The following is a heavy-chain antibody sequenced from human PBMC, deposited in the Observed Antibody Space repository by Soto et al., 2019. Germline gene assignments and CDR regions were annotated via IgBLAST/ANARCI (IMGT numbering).Heavy chain of an antibody. D-gene: IGHD3-22*01. CDR1: GDSISSSHYY. CDR2: IYYTGNN. J-gene: IGHJ4*02. V-gene: IGHV4-30-4*01. CDR3: ARESKQNYDSSPLNGCFDS. Sequence: SETLSLTCTVSGDSISSSHYYWTWIRPPPGQGLEWVGYIYYTGNNFYNPALKIRFAMAVDPSTNQFSLKLASVTDADTAVYFCARESKQNYDSSPLNGCFDSWGPGTLVTVSS.